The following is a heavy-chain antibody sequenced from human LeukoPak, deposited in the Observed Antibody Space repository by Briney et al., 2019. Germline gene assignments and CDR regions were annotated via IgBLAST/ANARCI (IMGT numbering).Heavy chain of an antibody. J-gene: IGHJ3*02. CDR3: ARAAPIAVHAFDI. CDR1: GYTFTSYA. Sequence: ASVKVSCKASGYTFTSYAMNWVRQAPGQGLEWMGWINTNTGNPAYAQGFTGRFVFSLDTPVSTAYLQISTLKAEDTAVYYCARAAPIAVHAFDIWGQGTMVTVSS. CDR2: INTNTGNP. V-gene: IGHV7-4-1*02. D-gene: IGHD6-19*01.